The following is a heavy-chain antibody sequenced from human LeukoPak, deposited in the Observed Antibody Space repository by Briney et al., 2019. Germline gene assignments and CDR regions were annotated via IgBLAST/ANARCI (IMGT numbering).Heavy chain of an antibody. V-gene: IGHV1-46*01. CDR1: GYSFTSHY. J-gene: IGHJ5*02. Sequence: GASVKVSCKSSGYSFTSHYMHWMRQAPGQGLEWMGVINPRGASTIYAEKFKGRIILTRDMSTTTDYMQLSSLKSDDTAIYYCARDNSMYERGWWFDPWGQGTLVTVSS. D-gene: IGHD4-23*01. CDR3: ARDNSMYERGWWFDP. CDR2: INPRGAST.